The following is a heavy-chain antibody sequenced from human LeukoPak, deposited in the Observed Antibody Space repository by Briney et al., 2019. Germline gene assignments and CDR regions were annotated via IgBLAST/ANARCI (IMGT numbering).Heavy chain of an antibody. D-gene: IGHD6-19*01. V-gene: IGHV3-7*04. J-gene: IGHJ4*02. Sequence: GGSLRLSCAASGFSLSSYWMNWVRQAPGKGPEWVANIEKDGSEKNYVDSVKGRFTISRDNAKNLVYLQMNSLRAEDAAVYYCVGGVGWLSDYWGQGTLVTVSS. CDR1: GFSLSSYW. CDR3: VGGVGWLSDY. CDR2: IEKDGSEK.